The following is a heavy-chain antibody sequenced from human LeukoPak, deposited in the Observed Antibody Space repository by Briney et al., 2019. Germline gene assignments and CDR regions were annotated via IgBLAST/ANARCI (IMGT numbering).Heavy chain of an antibody. V-gene: IGHV3-23*01. CDR2: ISTSGGST. D-gene: IGHD3-10*01. CDR3: AKVRFGVTARYHFDF. J-gene: IGHJ4*02. Sequence: LSLTCTVSGGSISSATYYWSWIRQPPGKGLEWVSTISTSGGSTYYADSVKGRFTISRDNSKNTLYLQMNSLRAEDTAVYYCAKVRFGVTARYHFDFWGQGTLVTVSS. CDR1: GGSISSATYY.